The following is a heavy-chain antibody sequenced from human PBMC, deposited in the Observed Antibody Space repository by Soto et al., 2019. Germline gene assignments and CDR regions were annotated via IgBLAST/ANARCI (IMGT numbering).Heavy chain of an antibody. J-gene: IGHJ4*02. CDR3: STNMVTPVIGGC. CDR1: GFTFSNAW. CDR2: IKSKTDGGTI. V-gene: IGHV3-15*01. D-gene: IGHD2-21*02. Sequence: EVQLVESGGGLVKPGGSLRLSCTASGFTFSNAWMTWVRQAPGKGLEWVGRIKSKTDGGTIDYAAPVKGRFTISRDDSKNTLYLQMNSVTTEDTAVTFCSTNMVTPVIGGCWGLGTLVTDSS.